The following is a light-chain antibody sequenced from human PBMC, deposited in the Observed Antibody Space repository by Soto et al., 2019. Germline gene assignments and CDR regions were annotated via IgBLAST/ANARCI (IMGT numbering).Light chain of an antibody. J-gene: IGLJ1*01. CDR1: SSDVGSYNL. CDR3: CSYAGSSTFV. V-gene: IGLV2-23*03. Sequence: QSALTQPASVSGSPGQSITISCTGTSSDVGSYNLVSWYQQHPGKAPKLIIYEGTKRPSGVSNRFSGSKSGNTASLTISGLQAEDEADYYCCSYAGSSTFVLGTGTKLTVL. CDR2: EGT.